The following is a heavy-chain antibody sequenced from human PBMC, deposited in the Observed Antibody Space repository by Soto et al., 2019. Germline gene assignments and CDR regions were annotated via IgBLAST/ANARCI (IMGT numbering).Heavy chain of an antibody. Sequence: VASVKVSCKASGGTFSSYAISWVRQAPGQGLEWMGGIIPIFGTANYAQKFQGRVTITADESTSTAYMELSSLRSEDTAVYYCARVREEYSSSSGYYYGMDVWGQGTTVTVSS. CDR3: ARVREEYSSSSGYYYGMDV. CDR1: GGTFSSYA. CDR2: IIPIFGTA. D-gene: IGHD6-6*01. J-gene: IGHJ6*02. V-gene: IGHV1-69*13.